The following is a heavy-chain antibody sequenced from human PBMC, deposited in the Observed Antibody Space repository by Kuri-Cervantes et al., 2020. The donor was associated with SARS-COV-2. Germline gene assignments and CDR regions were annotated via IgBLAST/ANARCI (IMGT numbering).Heavy chain of an antibody. J-gene: IGHJ4*02. Sequence: GGSLRLSCSASGFSFSSSEMHWVRQAPGKGLVWVSRINSAGSSTSYAGSVKGRLTISRDNAENTLYLQMNSLRAEDTAVYYCASGSGTYSRIWGQGTLVTVSS. D-gene: IGHD1-26*01. CDR2: INSAGSST. V-gene: IGHV3-74*01. CDR1: GFSFSSSE. CDR3: ASGSGTYSRI.